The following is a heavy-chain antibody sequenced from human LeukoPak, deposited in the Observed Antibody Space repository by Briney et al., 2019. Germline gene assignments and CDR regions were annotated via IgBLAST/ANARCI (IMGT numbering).Heavy chain of an antibody. V-gene: IGHV4-30-4*01. Sequence: PSQTLSLTCTVSGGSISSGGYYWSWIREPPGKGLEWIGYIYYSGSTYYNPSLKSRVTISVDTSKTQFSLMLRSVTAAATDVYSCASGNDLYYDSSGYTLDYWGQGTLVTVS. D-gene: IGHD3-22*01. CDR2: IYYSGST. CDR1: GGSISSGGYY. CDR3: ASGNDLYYDSSGYTLDY. J-gene: IGHJ4*02.